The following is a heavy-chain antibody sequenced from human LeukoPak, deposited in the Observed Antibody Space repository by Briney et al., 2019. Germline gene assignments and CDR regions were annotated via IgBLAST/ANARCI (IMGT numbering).Heavy chain of an antibody. J-gene: IGHJ4*02. CDR1: GGSISSSSYY. V-gene: IGHV4-39*07. CDR2: IYYSGST. Sequence: SETLSLTCTVSGGSISSSSYYWGWIRQPPGKGLEWIGSIYYSGSTYYNPSLKSRVTISVDTSKNQFSLKLSSVTAADTAVYYCARGGSGSYYVDYWGQGTLVTVSS. D-gene: IGHD1-26*01. CDR3: ARGGSGSYYVDY.